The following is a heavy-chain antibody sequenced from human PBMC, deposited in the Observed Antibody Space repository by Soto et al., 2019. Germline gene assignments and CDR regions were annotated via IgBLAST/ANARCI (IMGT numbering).Heavy chain of an antibody. V-gene: IGHV3-23*01. D-gene: IGHD1-26*01. Sequence: EVRLWESGGGLVQPGGSLRLSCTASGLTVSDYAMNWVRQAPGRGLEWVSAIRGESKTSYYADSVKGRFTIARDNSKNTLYLLMTSLTAGDTAVYYCVKDSNWAEGWELRPALDYWGQGTLVIASS. J-gene: IGHJ4*02. CDR2: IRGESKTS. CDR1: GLTVSDYA. CDR3: VKDSNWAEGWELRPALDY.